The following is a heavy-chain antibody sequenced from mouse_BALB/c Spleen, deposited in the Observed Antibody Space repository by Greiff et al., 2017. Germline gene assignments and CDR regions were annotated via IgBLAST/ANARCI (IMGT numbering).Heavy chain of an antibody. CDR3: ANYYGSSYAMDY. J-gene: IGHJ4*01. Sequence: QVQLKESGPGLVAPSQSLSITCTVSGFSLTSYGVHWVRQPPGKGLEWLGVIWAGGSTNYNSALMSRLSISKDNSKSQVFLKMNSLQTDDTAMYYCANYYGSSYAMDYWGQGTSVTVSS. D-gene: IGHD1-1*01. CDR1: GFSLTSYG. CDR2: IWAGGST. V-gene: IGHV2-9*02.